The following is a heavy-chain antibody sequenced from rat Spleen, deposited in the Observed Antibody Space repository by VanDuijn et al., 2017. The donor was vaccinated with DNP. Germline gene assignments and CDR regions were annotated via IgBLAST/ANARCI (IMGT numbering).Heavy chain of an antibody. D-gene: IGHD1-11*01. J-gene: IGHJ3*01. CDR3: ASYYGGYSEG. Sequence: EVQLVESGGDLVQPGRSLKLSCVASGFTFDYYWMTWIRHIPGKGLEWVASITSSGGGTYYPDSVKGRFTISRDNAKNTLYLQMNSLRSEDTATYYCASYYGGYSEGWGQGTLVTVSS. V-gene: IGHV5-31*01. CDR1: GFTFDYYW. CDR2: ITSSGGGT.